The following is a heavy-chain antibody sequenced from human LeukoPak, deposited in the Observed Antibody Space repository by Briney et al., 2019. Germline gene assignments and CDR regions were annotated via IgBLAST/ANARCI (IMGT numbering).Heavy chain of an antibody. CDR3: ASRSITMVRGVIITFNWFDP. Sequence: ASVKVSCKASGYTFTSYDIKWVRQATGQGLEWMGWMNPNSGNTGYAQKFQGRVTMTRNTSISTAYMELSSLRSEDTAVYYCASRSITMVRGVIITFNWFDPWGQGTLVTVSS. J-gene: IGHJ5*02. D-gene: IGHD3-10*01. CDR2: MNPNSGNT. CDR1: GYTFTSYD. V-gene: IGHV1-8*01.